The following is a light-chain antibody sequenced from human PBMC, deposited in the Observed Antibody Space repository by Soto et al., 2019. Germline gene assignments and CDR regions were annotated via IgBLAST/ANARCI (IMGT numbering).Light chain of an antibody. CDR3: QQYSGSPPLT. CDR2: GAS. CDR1: QSFSSSY. V-gene: IGKV3-20*01. Sequence: ENVLTQSPGTLSLSPGERATLSCRASQSFSSSYLAWYQQKPGQPHRLLMYGASNRATGIQDRFSGSGSGTDFTLTISRREPEDFAVYYCQQYSGSPPLTFCGGTKVETK. J-gene: IGKJ4*01.